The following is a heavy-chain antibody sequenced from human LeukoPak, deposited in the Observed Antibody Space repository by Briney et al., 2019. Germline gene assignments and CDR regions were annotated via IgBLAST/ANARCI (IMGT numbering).Heavy chain of an antibody. CDR2: MNPSSGNT. CDR1: GYTFTSYD. J-gene: IGHJ4*02. CDR3: ARSPLRYCTNGVCPLDY. V-gene: IGHV1-8*03. Sequence: ASVKVSCKASGYTFTSYDINWVRQATGQGLEWMGWMNPSSGNTGYAQKFQGRVTITRNTSISTAYMELSSLRSEDTAVYYCARSPLRYCTNGVCPLDYWGQGTLVTVSS. D-gene: IGHD2-8*01.